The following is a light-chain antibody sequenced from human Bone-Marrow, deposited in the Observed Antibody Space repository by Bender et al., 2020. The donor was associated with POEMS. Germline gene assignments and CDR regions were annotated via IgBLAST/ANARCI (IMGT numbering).Light chain of an antibody. J-gene: IGLJ3*02. CDR2: SSH. CDR1: SSNIGAHA. CDR3: GVWDDSLNGRV. Sequence: QSVLTQPPSASGTPGQRVTISCSGGSSNIGAHAVNWYQHLPGTAPKLLIYSSHRRPSEVPDRFSGSRSATSASLAISGLQSEDEADYYCGVWDDSLNGRVFGGGTKLTVL. V-gene: IGLV1-44*01.